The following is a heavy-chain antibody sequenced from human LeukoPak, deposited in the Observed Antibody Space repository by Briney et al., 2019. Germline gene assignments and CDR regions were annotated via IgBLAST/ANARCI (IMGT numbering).Heavy chain of an antibody. CDR1: GFTFSNFG. Sequence: PGGSLRLSCAASGFTFSNFGMHWVRQAPGKGLEWVSLILGDTATTYADSVKGRFTISRDNSKNTLYLQMNRLRADDTAVYYCVRDKGVGPTERFDSWGQGTLVTVSS. V-gene: IGHV3-NL1*01. J-gene: IGHJ4*02. D-gene: IGHD1-26*01. CDR2: ILGDTAT. CDR3: VRDKGVGPTERFDS.